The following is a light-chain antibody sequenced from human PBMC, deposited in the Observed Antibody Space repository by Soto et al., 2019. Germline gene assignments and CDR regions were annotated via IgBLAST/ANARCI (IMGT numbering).Light chain of an antibody. V-gene: IGKV3-20*01. CDR2: GSS. J-gene: IGKJ4*01. Sequence: EIVLTQSPGTLSLSPGERATLSCRASQTVSTTYLAWYQQKPGQAPRLLIYGSSNRASGIPDRFSGSGSGTDFTLTISRREPEDFAVYYCQQYGGSPLTFGGGTKV. CDR3: QQYGGSPLT. CDR1: QTVSTTY.